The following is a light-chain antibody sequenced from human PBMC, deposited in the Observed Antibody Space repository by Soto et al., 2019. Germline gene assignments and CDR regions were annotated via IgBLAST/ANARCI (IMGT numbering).Light chain of an antibody. CDR2: FAS. Sequence: EIVMTQSPATLSVSPGEQATLSCRASQSGYNNLAWYQQKPGQAPRLLIYFASTRATGIPARFSGSESGTEFSITVSSRQSEDFALYYCQQYTKWPLTFGGGTKVEPK. J-gene: IGKJ4*01. CDR1: QSGYNN. CDR3: QQYTKWPLT. V-gene: IGKV3-15*01.